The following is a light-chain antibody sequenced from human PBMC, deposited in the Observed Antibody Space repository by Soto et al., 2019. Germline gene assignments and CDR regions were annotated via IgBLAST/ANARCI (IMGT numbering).Light chain of an antibody. Sequence: DVVLTQTPLSSPVTLGQPASISCRSSQSLVYSDGNTYLSWLQQRPGQPPRLLIYQISNLFSGVPDRFSGSGAGKDFTLKISRVEAEDVGVYYCMQFAHFPRTFRQGTKLEI. CDR2: QIS. CDR3: MQFAHFPRT. J-gene: IGKJ1*01. V-gene: IGKV2-24*01. CDR1: QSLVYSDGNTY.